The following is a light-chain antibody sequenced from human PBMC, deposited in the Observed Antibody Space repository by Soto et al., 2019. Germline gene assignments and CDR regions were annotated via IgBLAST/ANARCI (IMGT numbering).Light chain of an antibody. CDR3: QQSYSTPWT. CDR2: AAS. V-gene: IGKV1-39*01. Sequence: EIHMTQSPSSLSASVGDRVTITCRTSQGIGTDLGWYQQKPGKAPKLLIYAASSLQSGVPSRFSGSGSGTDFTLTISSLQPEDFATYYCQQSYSTPWTFGQGTKVDIK. CDR1: QGIGTD. J-gene: IGKJ1*01.